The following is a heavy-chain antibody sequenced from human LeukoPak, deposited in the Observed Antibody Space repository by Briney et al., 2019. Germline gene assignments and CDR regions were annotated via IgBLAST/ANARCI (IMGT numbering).Heavy chain of an antibody. CDR2: ISSSSSYI. Sequence: VGSLGLSCAASGFTFSSYSMNWVRQAPGKGLEWVSSISSSSSYIYYAESVKGRFTISRDNAKNSLYLQMNSLRAEDTAVYYCAREYRGNADYWGQGTLVTVSS. CDR1: GFTFSSYS. V-gene: IGHV3-21*01. CDR3: AREYRGNADY. J-gene: IGHJ4*02. D-gene: IGHD2-21*01.